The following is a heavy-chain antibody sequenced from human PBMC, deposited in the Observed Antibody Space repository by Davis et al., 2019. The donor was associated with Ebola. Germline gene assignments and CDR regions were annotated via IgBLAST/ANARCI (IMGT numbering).Heavy chain of an antibody. CDR3: ARGTGQATFDI. CDR1: GGSFSGYY. D-gene: IGHD1-1*01. V-gene: IGHV4-34*01. Sequence: PSETLSLTCAVYGGSFSGYYWSWIRQPPGKGLEWIGYIYHSGSTYYNPSLKSRVTISVDRSKNQFSLKLTSVTAADTAVYYCARGTGQATFDIWGQGTMVTVSS. J-gene: IGHJ3*02. CDR2: IYHSGST.